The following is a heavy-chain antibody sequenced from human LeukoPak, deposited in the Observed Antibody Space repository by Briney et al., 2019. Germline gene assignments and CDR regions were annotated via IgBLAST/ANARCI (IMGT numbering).Heavy chain of an antibody. Sequence: ASVTVSCKASGYTFSTYTISWLRQAPGQGREGMGWNSAYNSNTNYAQKLQGRVPMTADTSTSTAYMELRGLRSDDTAVYYCARGAGDMATITPFDQWGQGTLVTVSS. CDR2: NSAYNSNT. CDR1: GYTFSTYT. V-gene: IGHV1-18*01. CDR3: ARGAGDMATITPFDQ. J-gene: IGHJ4*02. D-gene: IGHD5-24*01.